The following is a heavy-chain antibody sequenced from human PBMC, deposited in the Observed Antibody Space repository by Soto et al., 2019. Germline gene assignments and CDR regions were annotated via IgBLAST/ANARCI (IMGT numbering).Heavy chain of an antibody. J-gene: IGHJ6*02. CDR3: ATSSSFFIYGMDV. CDR2: ISGSGGST. V-gene: IGHV3-23*01. Sequence: EVQLLESGGGLVQPGGSLRLSCAASGFTFSSYAMSWVRQAPGKGLEWVSAISGSGGSTYYADSVKGRFTISRDNSKNTLYLQMNSLRAEDTAVYYCATSSSFFIYGMDVWGQGTTVTVSS. CDR1: GFTFSSYA. D-gene: IGHD6-13*01.